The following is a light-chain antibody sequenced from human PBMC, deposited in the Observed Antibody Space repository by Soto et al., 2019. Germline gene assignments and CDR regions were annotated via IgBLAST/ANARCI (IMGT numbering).Light chain of an antibody. V-gene: IGKV1-33*01. J-gene: IGKJ3*01. CDR3: QQYDNLPLT. CDR2: DAS. Sequence: DIQMTQSPSSLSASVGDRVTITCQASQVISNYLNWYQQKPGKAPKLLIYDASKLATGVPSRFSGSGSGTDFTFTISSLQPEDIATYYCQQYDNLPLTFGPGPKVHIK. CDR1: QVISNY.